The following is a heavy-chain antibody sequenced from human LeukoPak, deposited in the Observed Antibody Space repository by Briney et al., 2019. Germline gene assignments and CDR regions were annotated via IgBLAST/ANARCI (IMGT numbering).Heavy chain of an antibody. CDR2: INPSGGST. D-gene: IGHD3-22*01. CDR1: GYTFTGYF. Sequence: ASVKVSCKASGYTFTGYFIDWVRQAPGQGLEWMGIINPSGGSTSYAQKFQGRVTMTRDTSTSTVYMELSSLRSEDTAVYYCARDSRPSYDSSGYYYFDYWGQGTLVTVSS. V-gene: IGHV1-46*01. CDR3: ARDSRPSYDSSGYYYFDY. J-gene: IGHJ4*02.